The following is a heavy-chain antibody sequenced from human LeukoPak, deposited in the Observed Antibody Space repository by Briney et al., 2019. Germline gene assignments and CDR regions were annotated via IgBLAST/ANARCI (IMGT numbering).Heavy chain of an antibody. Sequence: GESLKISCKASGYGFTSYWIVWVLRLPGKGLEWWGVFFPGASDTSYSPSFQGQVTISADKSISTAYLHWSSLKASDTAMYYCARHGSIATAGGADYWGQGTLVTVSS. D-gene: IGHD6-13*01. V-gene: IGHV5-51*01. CDR3: ARHGSIATAGGADY. J-gene: IGHJ4*02. CDR2: FFPGASDT. CDR1: GYGFTSYW.